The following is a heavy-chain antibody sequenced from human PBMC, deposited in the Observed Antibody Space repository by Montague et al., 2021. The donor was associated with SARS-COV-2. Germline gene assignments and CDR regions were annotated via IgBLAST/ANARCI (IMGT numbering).Heavy chain of an antibody. CDR2: ISYDGSNK. CDR3: ARDLGGYSSG. CDR1: GFTFSSYA. V-gene: IGHV3-30*04. Sequence: SLRLSCAASGFTFSSYAMHWVRQAPGKGLEWVAVISYDGSNKYYADSVKGRFTISRDNSKNTLYLQMNSLRAEDTAVYYCARDLGGYSSGWGQGTLVTASS. J-gene: IGHJ4*02. D-gene: IGHD6-19*01.